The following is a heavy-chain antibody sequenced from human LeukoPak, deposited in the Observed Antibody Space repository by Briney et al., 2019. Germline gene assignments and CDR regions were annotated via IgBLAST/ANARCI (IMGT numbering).Heavy chain of an antibody. D-gene: IGHD2-15*01. J-gene: IGHJ5*02. Sequence: GGSLRLSCAASGFTFSSYAVHWVRQAPGKGLEWVAVISYDGSNKYYADSVKGRFTISRDNSKNTLYLQMNTLRAEDTAVYYCARDRAAVFDPWGQGTLVTVSS. V-gene: IGHV3-30*03. CDR2: ISYDGSNK. CDR1: GFTFSSYA. CDR3: ARDRAAVFDP.